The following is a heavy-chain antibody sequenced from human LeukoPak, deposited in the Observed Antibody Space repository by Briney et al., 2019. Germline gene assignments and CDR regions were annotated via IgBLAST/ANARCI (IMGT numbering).Heavy chain of an antibody. Sequence: GGSLRLSCAASGFTFSSYAMSWVRQAPGKGLEWVPAISGSGGSTYYADSVKGRFTISRDNSKNTLYLQMNSLRAEDTAVYYCAKGGEQWLVFDWFDPWGQGTLVTVSS. V-gene: IGHV3-23*01. CDR1: GFTFSSYA. J-gene: IGHJ5*02. CDR3: AKGGEQWLVFDWFDP. CDR2: ISGSGGST. D-gene: IGHD6-19*01.